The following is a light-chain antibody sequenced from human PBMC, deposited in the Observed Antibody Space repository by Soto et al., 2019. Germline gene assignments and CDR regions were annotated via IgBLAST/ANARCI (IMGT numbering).Light chain of an antibody. Sequence: QSALAQPASVSGSPGQSITISCTGTSSDVGGYDYVSWYQQLPGKAPKLLIYDVNNRPSGVSHRFSGSKSGNTASLTISGLQAEDEADYYCSSYTGSSTFVFVTGSMVTVL. V-gene: IGLV2-14*01. J-gene: IGLJ1*01. CDR2: DVN. CDR1: SSDVGGYDY. CDR3: SSYTGSSTFV.